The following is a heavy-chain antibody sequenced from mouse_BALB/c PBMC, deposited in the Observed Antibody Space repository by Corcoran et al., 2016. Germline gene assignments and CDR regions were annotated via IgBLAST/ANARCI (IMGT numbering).Heavy chain of an antibody. J-gene: IGHJ4*01. CDR3: ARRYYGAMDY. V-gene: IGHV8-12*01. D-gene: IGHD1-1*01. Sequence: QVTLKESGPGILQPSQTLSLTCSFSGFSLSTSGMGVSWIRQPSGKGLEWLAHIYWDDDKRYNPSLKSQLTISKDTSSNQVFLKITSVDTADTATYYCARRYYGAMDYWGQGTSVTVSS. CDR2: IYWDDDK. CDR1: GFSLSTSGMG.